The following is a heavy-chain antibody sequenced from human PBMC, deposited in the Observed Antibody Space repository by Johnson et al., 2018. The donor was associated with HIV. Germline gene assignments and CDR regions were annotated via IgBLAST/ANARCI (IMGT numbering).Heavy chain of an antibody. J-gene: IGHJ3*02. CDR3: ARAGGAVGVNGFDM. CDR1: GFTFDDFG. Sequence: VLLVESGGGVVRPGGSLRLSCAASGFTFDDFGMGWVRQAPGKGLEWVSGINWNGGSKGYAESVKGRFSISRDNAKNSLYLQMNSLRGEDTALYYCARAGGAVGVNGFDMWGQGTMVTVSS. CDR2: INWNGGSK. V-gene: IGHV3-20*04. D-gene: IGHD1-26*01.